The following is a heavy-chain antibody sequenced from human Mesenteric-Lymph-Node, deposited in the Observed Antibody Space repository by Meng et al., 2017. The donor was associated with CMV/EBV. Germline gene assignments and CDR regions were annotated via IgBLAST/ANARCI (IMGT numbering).Heavy chain of an antibody. Sequence: SCKTSGYPFPDSYLHLVRQVPGKAFEWLGWINTNSGGIKYAQKFQDWVTMTRDTSISTAYIDLRGLKSDDTAVYYCTRDLDSRGTMDHWGQGTLVTVSS. D-gene: IGHD3-10*01. V-gene: IGHV1-2*04. CDR2: INTNSGGI. CDR1: GYPFPDSY. J-gene: IGHJ4*02. CDR3: TRDLDSRGTMDH.